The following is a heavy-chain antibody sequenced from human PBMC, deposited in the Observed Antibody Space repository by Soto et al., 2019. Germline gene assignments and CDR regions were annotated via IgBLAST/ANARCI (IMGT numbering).Heavy chain of an antibody. J-gene: IGHJ5*02. V-gene: IGHV4-39*01. Sequence: SETLSLTCTVSGGSISSSSYYWGWIRQPPGKGLEWIGSIYYSGSTYYNPSLKSRVTISVDTSKNQFSLKLSSVTAADTAVYYCARRTYWFDPWGQGTLVTVS. CDR2: IYYSGST. D-gene: IGHD2-8*01. CDR1: GGSISSSSYY. CDR3: ARRTYWFDP.